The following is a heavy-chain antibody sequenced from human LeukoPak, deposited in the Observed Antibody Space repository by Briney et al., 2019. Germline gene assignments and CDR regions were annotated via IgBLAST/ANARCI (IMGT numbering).Heavy chain of an antibody. J-gene: IGHJ4*02. CDR2: INHSGIT. CDR1: GGSFSYYY. V-gene: IGHV4-34*01. Sequence: PSETLSLTCAVYGGSFSYYYWSRIRQPPGKGLEWIGEINHSGITNYNPSLKSRVAVSADTSENQFSLKLTSVTAADTAVYYCANPARDFADSGAITWWGQGTLVTVSS. CDR3: ANPARDFADSGAITW. D-gene: IGHD4-17*01.